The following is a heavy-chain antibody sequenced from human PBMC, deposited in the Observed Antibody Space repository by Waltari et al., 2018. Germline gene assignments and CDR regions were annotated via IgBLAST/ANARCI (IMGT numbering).Heavy chain of an antibody. CDR3: ARGRGYSYGYYFDY. CDR2: INHSGST. V-gene: IGHV4-34*01. CDR1: GGSFSGYY. Sequence: QVQLQQWGAGLLKPSETLSLTCAVYGGSFSGYYWSWIRQPPGKGLEWIGEINHSGSTNYHPSLKGRVTISVDTSKNQFSLKLSSVTAADTAVYYCARGRGYSYGYYFDYWGQGTLVTVSS. D-gene: IGHD5-18*01. J-gene: IGHJ4*02.